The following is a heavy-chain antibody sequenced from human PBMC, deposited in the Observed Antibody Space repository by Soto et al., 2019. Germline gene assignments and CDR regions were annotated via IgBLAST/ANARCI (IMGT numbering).Heavy chain of an antibody. V-gene: IGHV1-2*02. CDR2: INLNDGGP. CDR3: VRDAPAQQSIFDR. CDR1: EYSFGDYY. J-gene: IGHJ4*01. Sequence: QGQLVQSGTEVKKPGASVRVSCKASEYSFGDYYLHWLRQAPGQGLEWIGWINLNDGGPNYARKFPGRVTTTSHQSITTVSLELSRLRSDDTAVYYCVRDAPAQQSIFDRWGPGTLVTVSS. D-gene: IGHD6-13*01.